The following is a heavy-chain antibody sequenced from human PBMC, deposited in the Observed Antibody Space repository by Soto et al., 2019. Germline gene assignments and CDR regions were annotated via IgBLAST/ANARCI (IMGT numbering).Heavy chain of an antibody. D-gene: IGHD3-22*01. Sequence: SETLSLTCAVYCGSFSGYYWSWIRQPPGKGLEWIGEINHSGSTNYNPSLKSRVTISVDTSKNQFSLKLSSVTAADTAVYYCARRRITMIVVVREVPWFDPWGQGTLVTVSS. V-gene: IGHV4-34*01. CDR1: CGSFSGYY. CDR2: INHSGST. CDR3: ARRRITMIVVVREVPWFDP. J-gene: IGHJ5*02.